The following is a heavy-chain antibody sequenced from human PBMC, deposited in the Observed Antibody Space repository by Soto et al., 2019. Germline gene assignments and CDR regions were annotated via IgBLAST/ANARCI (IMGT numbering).Heavy chain of an antibody. J-gene: IGHJ5*02. CDR1: GGSFSGYY. CDR2: INHSGST. CDR3: ARGLPFYDILTGYSA. V-gene: IGHV4-34*01. Sequence: QVQLQQWGAGLLKPSETLSLTCAVYGGSFSGYYWSWIRQPPGKGLEWIGEINHSGSTNYNPSLTSRVTISVDTSKNQFSLKLSSVTAADTAVYYCARGLPFYDILTGYSAWGQGTLVTVSS. D-gene: IGHD3-9*01.